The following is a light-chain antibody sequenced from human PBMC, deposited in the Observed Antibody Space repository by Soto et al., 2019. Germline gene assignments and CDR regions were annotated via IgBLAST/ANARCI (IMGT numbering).Light chain of an antibody. CDR2: AAS. J-gene: IGKJ1*01. Sequence: DIQMTQSPSSLSASVGDRVTITCRASRSISSYLNWYQQKPGKVPKLLIYAASTLQSGVPSRFSGSGSGTDFTLTLSSLQAEDSATYYCQQSFIAPWTFGQGTKVDIK. CDR3: QQSFIAPWT. CDR1: RSISSY. V-gene: IGKV1-39*01.